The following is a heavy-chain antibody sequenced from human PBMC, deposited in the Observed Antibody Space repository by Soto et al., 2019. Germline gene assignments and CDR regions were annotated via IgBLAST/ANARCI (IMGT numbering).Heavy chain of an antibody. CDR1: GFTFDDFA. CDR3: AKDTYLSGGYGSGSYDY. V-gene: IGHV3-9*01. D-gene: IGHD3-10*01. CDR2: ISWNSVSI. Sequence: GGSLRLSCATSGFTFDDFAMHWVRQAPGKGLEWVSGISWNSVSIGYADSVKGRFTISRDNAKNSLYLQMNSLRTEDTALYYCAKDTYLSGGYGSGSYDYWGQGTLVTVSS. J-gene: IGHJ4*02.